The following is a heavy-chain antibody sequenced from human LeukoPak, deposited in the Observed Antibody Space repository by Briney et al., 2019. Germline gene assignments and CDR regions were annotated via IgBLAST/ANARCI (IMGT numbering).Heavy chain of an antibody. D-gene: IGHD4-11*01. Sequence: RPSETLSLTCTVSGGSISSGGYYWSWIRQHPGKGLEWIGYIYYSGSTYYNPSLKSRVTISVDTSKNQFSLKLSSVTAADTAVYYCASRGVTTVWFDPWGQGTLVTVSS. J-gene: IGHJ5*02. CDR1: GGSISSGGYY. CDR2: IYYSGST. V-gene: IGHV4-31*03. CDR3: ASRGVTTVWFDP.